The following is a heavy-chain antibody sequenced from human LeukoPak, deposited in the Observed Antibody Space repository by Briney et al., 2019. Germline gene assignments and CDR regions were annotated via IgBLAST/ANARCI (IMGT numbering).Heavy chain of an antibody. Sequence: PSETLSLTCTVSGGSISSYYWSWIRQPPGKGLEWIGYIYYSGSTNYNPSLKSRVTISVDTSKNQFSLKLSSVTAADTAVYYCARANMLGSRWFDPWGQGTLVTVSS. J-gene: IGHJ5*02. CDR2: IYYSGST. V-gene: IGHV4-59*01. D-gene: IGHD3-10*02. CDR3: ARANMLGSRWFDP. CDR1: GGSISSYY.